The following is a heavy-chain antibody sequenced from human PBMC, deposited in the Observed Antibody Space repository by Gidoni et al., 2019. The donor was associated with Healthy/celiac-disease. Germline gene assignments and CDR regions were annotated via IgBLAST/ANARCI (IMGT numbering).Heavy chain of an antibody. J-gene: IGHJ4*02. CDR3: ARVGSGPVGDPPDY. Sequence: INPNSGGTNYAQKFQGRVTMTRDTSISTAYMELSRLRSDDTAVYYCARVGSGPVGDPPDYWGQGTLVTVSS. D-gene: IGHD1-26*01. CDR2: INPNSGGT. V-gene: IGHV1-2*02.